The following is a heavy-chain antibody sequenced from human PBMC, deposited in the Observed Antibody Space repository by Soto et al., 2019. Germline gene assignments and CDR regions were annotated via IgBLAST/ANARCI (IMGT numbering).Heavy chain of an antibody. V-gene: IGHV1-69*12. CDR3: ARDAYSGSYTYYYYYGMDV. D-gene: IGHD1-26*01. Sequence: QVQLVQSGAEVKKPGSSVKVSCKASGGTFSSYAISWVRQAPGQGLEWMGGIIPIFGTANYAQKFQGRVTITADESTSTAYRELSSLRSEDTAVYYCARDAYSGSYTYYYYYGMDVWGQGTTVTVSS. CDR2: IIPIFGTA. CDR1: GGTFSSYA. J-gene: IGHJ6*02.